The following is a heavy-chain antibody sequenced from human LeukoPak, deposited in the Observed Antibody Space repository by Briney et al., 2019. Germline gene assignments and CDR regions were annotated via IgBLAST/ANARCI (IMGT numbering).Heavy chain of an antibody. D-gene: IGHD2-2*01. J-gene: IGHJ4*02. Sequence: GGSLRLSCAASAFTFRSYAMNWVRQAPGKGLEWVSGISNSGGSTYYADSVKGRFTISRDNSKNTLYLQMNSLRAEDTAVYYCVKDTSSTTDYWGQGTLVIVSS. CDR1: AFTFRSYA. CDR3: VKDTSSTTDY. V-gene: IGHV3-23*01. CDR2: ISNSGGST.